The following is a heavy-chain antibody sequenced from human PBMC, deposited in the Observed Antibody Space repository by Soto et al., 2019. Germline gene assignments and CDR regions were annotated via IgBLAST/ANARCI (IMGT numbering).Heavy chain of an antibody. V-gene: IGHV3-30*18. D-gene: IGHD5-12*01. Sequence: VQLVESGGGLVQPGGSLRLSCAASGFTFSSYGMHWVRQAPGKGLEWVAVISYDGSNKYYADSVKGRFTISRDNSKNTLYLQMNSLRAEDTAVYYCAKEYSGYDYGVDWYFDLWGRGTLVTVSS. J-gene: IGHJ2*01. CDR3: AKEYSGYDYGVDWYFDL. CDR1: GFTFSSYG. CDR2: ISYDGSNK.